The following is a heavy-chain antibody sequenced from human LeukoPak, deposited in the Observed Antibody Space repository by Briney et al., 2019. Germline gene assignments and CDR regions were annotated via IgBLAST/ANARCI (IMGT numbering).Heavy chain of an antibody. D-gene: IGHD1-26*01. J-gene: IGHJ4*02. V-gene: IGHV3-21*01. CDR2: ISGSSSDI. Sequence: GGSLRLSCAASGFTFSSYSMNWVRQAPGKGLEWVSSISGSSSDIYYADSVKGRFTISRDNSKNSLYLQMKSLRAEDTALYYCARRGYHDYSGFDYWGQGTLVTVSS. CDR3: ARRGYHDYSGFDY. CDR1: GFTFSSYS.